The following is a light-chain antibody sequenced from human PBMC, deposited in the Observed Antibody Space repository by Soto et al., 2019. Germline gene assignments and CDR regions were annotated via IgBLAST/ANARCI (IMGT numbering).Light chain of an antibody. CDR2: GAS. J-gene: IGKJ5*01. Sequence: IVMTQSPATLSVSPGEGVTLSCRASQSVDNNLAWYQQKPGQAPRLLIYGASTRATGIPGTFSGSGSGTEFTLTISSLQSEDFAVYYCQQYGSSPLISFGQGTRLEIK. V-gene: IGKV3-15*01. CDR1: QSVDNN. CDR3: QQYGSSPLIS.